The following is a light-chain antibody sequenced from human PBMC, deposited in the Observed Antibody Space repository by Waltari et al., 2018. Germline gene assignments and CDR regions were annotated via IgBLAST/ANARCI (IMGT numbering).Light chain of an antibody. Sequence: HSVLTRRPSVSAAPGQRLTISCSGSAPNIGNDYVSWYQQLPGTAPKLFIYENNKRPSGIPDRFSGSKSGTSATLGITGLQTGDEADYYCGTWDTSLSALIFGGGTKLTVL. CDR3: GTWDTSLSALI. CDR1: APNIGNDY. J-gene: IGLJ2*01. V-gene: IGLV1-51*02. CDR2: ENN.